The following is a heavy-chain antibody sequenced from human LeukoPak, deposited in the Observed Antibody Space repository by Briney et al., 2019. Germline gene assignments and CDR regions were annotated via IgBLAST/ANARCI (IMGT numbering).Heavy chain of an antibody. V-gene: IGHV4-34*01. D-gene: IGHD3-22*01. CDR3: ARHTYYDSSGYDDMDV. Sequence: SETLSLTCAVYGGSFSGYYWSWIRQPPGKGLEWIGEINHSGSTNYNPSLKSRVTISVDTSKNQFSLKLSSVTAADTAVYYCARHTYYDSSGYDDMDVWGKGTTVTISS. CDR2: INHSGST. J-gene: IGHJ6*03. CDR1: GGSFSGYY.